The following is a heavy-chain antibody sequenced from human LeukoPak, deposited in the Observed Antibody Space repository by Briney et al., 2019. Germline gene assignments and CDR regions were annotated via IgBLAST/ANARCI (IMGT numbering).Heavy chain of an antibody. CDR3: ARDHSYYDSSGYYFNWFDP. J-gene: IGHJ5*02. D-gene: IGHD3-22*01. CDR1: GGTFSSYA. V-gene: IGHV1-69*04. Sequence: SVKVSCKASGGTFSSYAISWVRQAPGQGLEWMGRIIPILGIANYAQKFQGRVTITADKSTSTAYMELSSLRSEDTAVYYCARDHSYYDSSGYYFNWFDPWGQGTLVTASS. CDR2: IIPILGIA.